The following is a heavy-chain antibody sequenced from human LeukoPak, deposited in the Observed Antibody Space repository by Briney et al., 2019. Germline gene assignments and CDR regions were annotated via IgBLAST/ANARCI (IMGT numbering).Heavy chain of an antibody. Sequence: GASVKVSCRTSGYDFSPYGITWVRQAPGQGLEYMGWIRPSNGNRNHAQKFQDRVTLTTDSSTSSVYMELRSLRSDDTAFYYCARAFSASKSCDYWGQGTLVTVSS. CDR2: IRPSNGNR. D-gene: IGHD6-19*01. CDR3: ARAFSASKSCDY. V-gene: IGHV1-18*01. CDR1: GYDFSPYG. J-gene: IGHJ4*02.